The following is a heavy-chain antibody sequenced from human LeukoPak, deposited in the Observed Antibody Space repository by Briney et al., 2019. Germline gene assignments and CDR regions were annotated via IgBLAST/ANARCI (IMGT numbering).Heavy chain of an antibody. CDR1: GFTFSSYA. J-gene: IGHJ2*01. CDR2: ISYDGSNK. V-gene: IGHV3-30-3*01. Sequence: GGSLRLSCAASGFTFSSYAMHWVRQAPGKGLEWVAVISYDGSNKYYADSVKGRFTISRDNSKNTLYLQMSSLRVEDTAVYYCAKVPGGQQLAPWYFDLWGRGTLVTVSS. CDR3: AKVPGGQQLAPWYFDL. D-gene: IGHD6-13*01.